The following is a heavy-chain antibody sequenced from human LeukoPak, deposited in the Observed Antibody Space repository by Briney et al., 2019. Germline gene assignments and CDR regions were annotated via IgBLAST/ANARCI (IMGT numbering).Heavy chain of an antibody. CDR2: ISYDGSNK. CDR3: TKDCSCGDSFDY. D-gene: IGHD4-17*01. Sequence: PGGSLRLSCAASGFTFSSYGMHWVRQAPGKGLEWGAVISYDGSNKYYADSVQGRFTISRDNSKNTLYLQMNSLRAEDTAVYYCTKDCSCGDSFDYWGQGTLVTVSS. CDR1: GFTFSSYG. J-gene: IGHJ4*02. V-gene: IGHV3-30*18.